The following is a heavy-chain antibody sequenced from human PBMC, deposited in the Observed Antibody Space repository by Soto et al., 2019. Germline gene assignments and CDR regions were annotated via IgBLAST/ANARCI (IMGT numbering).Heavy chain of an antibody. J-gene: IGHJ4*02. CDR2: INPKTGDT. D-gene: IGHD2-21*02. CDR1: GYTFVAYY. Sequence: ASVKVSCKASGYTFVAYYVFWVRQATGHGLQWMGWINPKTGDTNYAQNFLGRVTMTRDTSISTAYMELSRLTYDDTALYYCARQLAYCGGDCYTEPIDYWGQGTPVTVSS. V-gene: IGHV1-2*02. CDR3: ARQLAYCGGDCYTEPIDY.